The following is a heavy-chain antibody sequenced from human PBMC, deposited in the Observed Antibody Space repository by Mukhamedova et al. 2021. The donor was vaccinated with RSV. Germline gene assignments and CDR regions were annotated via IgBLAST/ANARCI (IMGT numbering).Heavy chain of an antibody. J-gene: IGHJ4*02. CDR2: ISYDGTKK. CDR3: ASPYIVD. D-gene: IGHD2-15*01. V-gene: IGHV3-30*04. Sequence: GLEWLAVISYDGTKKYNADSVKGRFTISRDNSKNTLYLQMNNLRTEDTAVYYCASPYIVDWGQGTLVTVSS.